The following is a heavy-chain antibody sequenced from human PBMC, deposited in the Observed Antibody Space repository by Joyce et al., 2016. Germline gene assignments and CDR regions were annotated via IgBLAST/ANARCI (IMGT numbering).Heavy chain of an antibody. CDR3: ARDLSSGWSLPSNY. CDR2: ISPNSGGQ. J-gene: IGHJ4*02. D-gene: IGHD6-19*01. Sequence: QVQLVQSGAEVKKPGASVKVSCKASGYTFTGYYIHWVRQAPGQGLEWMGWISPNSGGQNYAQKFQGRVTMTRDTSIRTAYMELSRLRSDDTAVYYCARDLSSGWSLPSNYWGQGTLVTVSS. V-gene: IGHV1-2*02. CDR1: GYTFTGYY.